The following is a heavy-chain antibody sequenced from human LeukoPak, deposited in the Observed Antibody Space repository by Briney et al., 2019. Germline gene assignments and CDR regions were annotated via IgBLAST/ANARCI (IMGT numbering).Heavy chain of an antibody. Sequence: GGSLRLSCAASGFTFSSYAMSWVRQAPGEGLEWVSAISGSGGSTYYADSVKGRFTISRDNSKNTLYLQMNSLRAEDTAVYYCAKENQGYYDRGYFDYWGQGTLVTVSS. J-gene: IGHJ4*02. D-gene: IGHD3-22*01. CDR1: GFTFSSYA. CDR3: AKENQGYYDRGYFDY. CDR2: ISGSGGST. V-gene: IGHV3-23*01.